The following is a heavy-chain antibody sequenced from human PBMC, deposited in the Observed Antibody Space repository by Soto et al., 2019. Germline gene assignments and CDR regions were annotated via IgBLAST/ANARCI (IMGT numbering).Heavy chain of an antibody. CDR2: IIPVFSTA. CDR1: GSLFSSYA. Sequence: QEQLVQSGAEVKKPGSSVKVSCKASGSLFSSYAISWVRQAPGQGLEWMGGIIPVFSTAYYAQKFQGRVTITADESTNTAYMELSSLRSEDTAMYYCASGGSGYVWSNEFWGQGSLVTVSS. J-gene: IGHJ4*02. V-gene: IGHV1-69*01. D-gene: IGHD3-22*01. CDR3: ASGGSGYVWSNEF.